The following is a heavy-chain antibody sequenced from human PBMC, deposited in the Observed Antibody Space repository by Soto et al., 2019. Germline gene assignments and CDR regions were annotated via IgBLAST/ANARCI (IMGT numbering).Heavy chain of an antibody. CDR2: INPSGGST. CDR1: GYTFTSYY. D-gene: IGHD2-2*02. CDR3: ARDLRYCSSTSCYRAKNGPGY. Sequence: QVQLVQSGAEVKKPGASVKVSCKASGYTFTSYYMHWVRQAPGQGLEWMGIINPSGGSTSYAQKFQGRVTMTRDTSTRTVYMELSSLRSEDTAVYYCARDLRYCSSTSCYRAKNGPGYWGQGTLVTVSS. J-gene: IGHJ4*02. V-gene: IGHV1-46*01.